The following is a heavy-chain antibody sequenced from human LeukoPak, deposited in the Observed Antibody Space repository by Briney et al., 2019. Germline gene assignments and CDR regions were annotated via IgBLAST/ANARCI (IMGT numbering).Heavy chain of an antibody. CDR1: GYIFTAYY. Sequence: ASVKVSCKASGYIFTAYYIHRVRQAPGQGLEWMGWIKPNNGDTDHAQKFQGRVAMTTDKSSSTVYMDLTRLRFDDTAIYYCARGEPHLGYWGQGTLVTVSS. CDR3: ARGEPHLGY. CDR2: IKPNNGDT. V-gene: IGHV1-2*02. J-gene: IGHJ4*02.